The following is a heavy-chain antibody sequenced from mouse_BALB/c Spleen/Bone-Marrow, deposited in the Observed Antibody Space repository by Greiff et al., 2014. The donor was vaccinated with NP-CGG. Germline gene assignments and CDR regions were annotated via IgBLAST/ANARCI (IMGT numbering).Heavy chain of an antibody. J-gene: IGHJ2*01. V-gene: IGHV1-80*01. Sequence: VQLQQSGAELVRPGSSVKISCKASGYAFSSYWMNWVKQRPGQGLEWIGQIYPGDGDTNYNGNFKDKATLTTDKSSTTAYMQLSSLTSEDSAVYFCARGGRLTGYYLDYWGQAPLSQSPQ. CDR3: ARGGRLTGYYLDY. CDR2: IYPGDGDT. CDR1: GYAFSSYW. D-gene: IGHD4-1*01.